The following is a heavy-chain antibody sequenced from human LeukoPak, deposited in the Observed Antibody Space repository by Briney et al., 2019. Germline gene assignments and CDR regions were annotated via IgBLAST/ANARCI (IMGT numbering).Heavy chain of an antibody. J-gene: IGHJ5*02. D-gene: IGHD2-2*01. Sequence: GASVKVSCKASGYTFTGYYMHWVRQAPGQGLEWMGWINPNSGGTNYAQKFQGRVTMTRDTSISTAYMELSRLRPDDTAVYYCARETLPIYCSSTSCYHNWFDPWGQGTLVTVSS. V-gene: IGHV1-2*02. CDR2: INPNSGGT. CDR3: ARETLPIYCSSTSCYHNWFDP. CDR1: GYTFTGYY.